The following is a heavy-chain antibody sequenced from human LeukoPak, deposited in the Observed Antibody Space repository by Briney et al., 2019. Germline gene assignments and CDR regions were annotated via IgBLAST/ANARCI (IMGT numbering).Heavy chain of an antibody. Sequence: ASVKVSCKASGYTFTSYGISWVRQAPGQGLEWMGWISAYNGNTNYAQKLQGRATMTTDTSTSTAYMELRSLRSDDTAVYYCARGGGREVPAAMGNTYYYYGMDVWGQGTTVTVSS. D-gene: IGHD2-2*01. CDR1: GYTFTSYG. J-gene: IGHJ6*02. CDR3: ARGGGREVPAAMGNTYYYYGMDV. V-gene: IGHV1-18*01. CDR2: ISAYNGNT.